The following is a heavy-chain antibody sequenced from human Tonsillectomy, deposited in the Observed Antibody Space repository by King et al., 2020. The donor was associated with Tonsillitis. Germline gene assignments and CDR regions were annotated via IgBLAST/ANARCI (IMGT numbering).Heavy chain of an antibody. J-gene: IGHJ4*02. CDR1: GGSISSGSYY. Sequence: VQLQESGPGLVKPSQTLSLTCTVSGGSISSGSYYWNWIRQPAGKGLEWIGRIYTSGSTNYNPSLKSRVTMSVDTSKNPFSLKLTSVTAADTALYYCARGVVEMATMTYFDYWGQGTLVTVSS. CDR3: ARGVVEMATMTYFDY. CDR2: IYTSGST. D-gene: IGHD5-24*01. V-gene: IGHV4-61*02.